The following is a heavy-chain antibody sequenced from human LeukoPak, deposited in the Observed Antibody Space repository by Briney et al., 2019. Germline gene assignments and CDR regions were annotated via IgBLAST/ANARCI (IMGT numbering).Heavy chain of an antibody. D-gene: IGHD3-22*01. Sequence: GGSLRLSCAASGFTFSSYAMSWVRQAPGKGLEWVSAISGSGGSIYYADSVKGRFTISRDNSKNTLYLQMNNLRAEDTAVYYCAKEELLLSDSSGYGYWGQGTLVTVSS. V-gene: IGHV3-23*01. CDR3: AKEELLLSDSSGYGY. J-gene: IGHJ4*02. CDR1: GFTFSSYA. CDR2: ISGSGGSI.